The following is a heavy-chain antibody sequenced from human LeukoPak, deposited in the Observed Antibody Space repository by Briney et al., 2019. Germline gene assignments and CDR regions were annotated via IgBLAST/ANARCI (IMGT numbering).Heavy chain of an antibody. V-gene: IGHV4-34*01. D-gene: IGHD6-13*01. CDR3: ARDRRQQLVNPIDY. Sequence: SETLSLTCTVSGGSISSYYWSWIRQPPGKGLEWIGEINHGGSTNYNPSLKSRVTISVDTSKNQFSLKLSSVTAADTAVYYCARDRRQQLVNPIDYWGQGTLVAVSS. CDR1: GGSISSYY. CDR2: INHGGST. J-gene: IGHJ4*02.